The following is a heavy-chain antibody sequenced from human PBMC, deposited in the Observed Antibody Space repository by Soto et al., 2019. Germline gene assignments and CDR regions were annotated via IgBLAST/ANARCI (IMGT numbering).Heavy chain of an antibody. V-gene: IGHV1-18*01. CDR3: ARDQTHWYFAL. CDR2: ISAYNGNT. J-gene: IGHJ2*01. Sequence: GASVKVSCKASGYTFTSYGISWVRQAPGQGLEWMGWISAYNGNTNYAQKFQGRVTMTRDTSTSTFYMELSSLRSEDTAVYYCARDQTHWYFALWGRGTLVTVSS. CDR1: GYTFTSYG.